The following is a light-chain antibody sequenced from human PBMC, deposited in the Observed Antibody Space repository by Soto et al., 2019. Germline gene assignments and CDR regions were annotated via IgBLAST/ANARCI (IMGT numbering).Light chain of an antibody. CDR3: QQYNSYPWT. J-gene: IGKJ1*01. CDR1: QGISSW. V-gene: IGKV1-5*01. Sequence: DIQMTQSPSFVSASVGDRVTISCRASQGISSWLAWYQQKPGKAPKILIYDASSLESGVPSRFSGSGSGTEFTLTISSLQPDDFATYYCQQYNSYPWTFGQGTKVDIK. CDR2: DAS.